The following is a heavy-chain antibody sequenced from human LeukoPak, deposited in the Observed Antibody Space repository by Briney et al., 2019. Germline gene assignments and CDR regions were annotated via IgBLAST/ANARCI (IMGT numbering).Heavy chain of an antibody. D-gene: IGHD5-12*01. Sequence: GRSLRLSCAASGFTFDDYAMHWVRQAPGKGLEWVSDISWNTDTIGYADSVKGRFTISRDNAKNSLYLQMNRLRAEDTAVYYCAREGTYSHPYTPYIVATGNDYWGQGTLVTVSS. CDR3: AREGTYSHPYTPYIVATGNDY. V-gene: IGHV3-9*01. CDR1: GFTFDDYA. CDR2: ISWNTDTI. J-gene: IGHJ4*02.